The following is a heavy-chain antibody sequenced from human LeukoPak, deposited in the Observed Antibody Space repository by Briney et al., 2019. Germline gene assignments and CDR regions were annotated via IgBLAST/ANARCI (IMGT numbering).Heavy chain of an antibody. V-gene: IGHV3-23*01. CDR2: ISGSGGST. CDR1: GFTFSRYW. Sequence: GGSLRLSCVGTGFTFSRYWLNWVRQAPGKGLEWVSTISGSGGSTYYADSVKGRFTISRDKSKNTLYLETNSLRAEDTAVYYCAKYRYRIEARSFDSWGQGTLVTVSS. CDR3: AKYRYRIEARSFDS. D-gene: IGHD6-6*01. J-gene: IGHJ4*02.